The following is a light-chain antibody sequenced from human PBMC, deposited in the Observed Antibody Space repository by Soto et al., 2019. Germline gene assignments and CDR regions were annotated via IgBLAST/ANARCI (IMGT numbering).Light chain of an antibody. CDR2: DVN. CDR1: SSDVGVYNY. J-gene: IGLJ1*01. CDR3: AAWDDSLSGLYV. V-gene: IGLV2-11*01. Sequence: QSALTQPRSVSGSPGQSVTVSCTGTSSDVGVYNYVSWYQQHPGKAPKLMIYDVNKRPSGVPDRFSGSKSGNTASLTISGLRSEDEADYYCAAWDDSLSGLYVFGTGTQLTVL.